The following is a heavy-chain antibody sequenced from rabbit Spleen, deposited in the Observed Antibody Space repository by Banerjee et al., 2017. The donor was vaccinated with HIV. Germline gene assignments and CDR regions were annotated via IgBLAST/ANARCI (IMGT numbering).Heavy chain of an antibody. V-gene: IGHV1S40*01. Sequence: QSLEVSGGDLVKPGASLTLTCKASGFDFSSNAMCWVRQAPGKGPEWIACIYAGASGSTSYASWAKGRFTISKTSSTTVTLQMTSLTAADTDTSFCARNRNGDGGGEFNLWGTG. J-gene: IGHJ4*01. CDR3: ARNRNGDGGGEFNL. CDR2: IYAGASGST. D-gene: IGHD2-1*01. CDR1: GFDFSSNA.